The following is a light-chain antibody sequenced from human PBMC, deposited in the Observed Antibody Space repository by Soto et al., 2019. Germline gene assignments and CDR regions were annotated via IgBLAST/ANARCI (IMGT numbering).Light chain of an antibody. CDR1: ISDVGNYDF. V-gene: IGLV2-14*01. J-gene: IGLJ1*01. CDR2: EVT. CDR3: SSYTTSTTIFYV. Sequence: QSALTQPASLSASPGQSITLSCTGTISDVGNYDFVSWYQQHPGKAPKLIIYEVTNRPSGVSSRFSGSKSSNTASLTISGLRSEDEAAYYCSSYTTSTTIFYVFGTGTKVTVL.